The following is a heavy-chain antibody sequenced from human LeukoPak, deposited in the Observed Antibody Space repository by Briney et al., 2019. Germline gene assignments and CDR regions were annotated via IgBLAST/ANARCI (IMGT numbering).Heavy chain of an antibody. J-gene: IGHJ5*02. CDR2: IKQDGSEK. Sequence: GGSLRLSCAASGFTFNSYWMGWVRQAPGKGLEWVANIKQDGSEKYYVDSVKDRFTISRDNTENSLYLQMNSLRAEDTAVYYCAREGGYCDIDTWGQGTLVTVSS. V-gene: IGHV3-7*05. D-gene: IGHD2-21*02. CDR3: AREGGYCDIDT. CDR1: GFTFNSYW.